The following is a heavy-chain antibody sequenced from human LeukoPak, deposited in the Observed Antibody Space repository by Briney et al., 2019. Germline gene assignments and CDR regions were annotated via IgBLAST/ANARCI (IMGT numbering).Heavy chain of an antibody. V-gene: IGHV3-30*18. CDR3: AKDRYSYAFEYFES. D-gene: IGHD3-16*01. CDR2: ISYDGSNK. CDR1: GFTFSSYG. Sequence: GGSLRLSCAASGFTFSSYGMHWVRQAPGMGLEWVAVISYDGSNKYYADSVKGRFTISRDNSKNTLSLQVSSLRAEDTAVYYCAKDRYSYAFEYFESWGQGTLVTVSS. J-gene: IGHJ4*02.